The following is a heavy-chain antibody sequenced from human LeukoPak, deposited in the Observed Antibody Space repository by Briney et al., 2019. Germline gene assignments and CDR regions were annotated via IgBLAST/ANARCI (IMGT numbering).Heavy chain of an antibody. CDR2: ISGSGDGT. V-gene: IGHV3-23*01. CDR1: GFTFSSYA. D-gene: IGHD6-19*01. CDR3: AKGRSGIAVAGLNY. Sequence: PGGSLRLSCAASGFTFSSYAMSWVRQAPGKRLEWVSGISGSGDGTYYADSVKGRFTISRDNSMNTLYLQMNSLRAEDTAVYYCAKGRSGIAVAGLNYWGQGTLVTVSS. J-gene: IGHJ4*02.